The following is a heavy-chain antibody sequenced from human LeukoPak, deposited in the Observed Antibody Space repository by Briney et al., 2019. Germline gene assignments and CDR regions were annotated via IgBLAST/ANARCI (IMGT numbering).Heavy chain of an antibody. D-gene: IGHD1-26*01. V-gene: IGHV3-23*01. CDR2: ITGSGDST. Sequence: PGGSLRLSCAASGFIFSTYAMSWVRQAPGTGLEWVSAITGSGDSTYYADSVKGRFTIARDNSKNTLSLQMNSLRAEDTAVYYCAKENPVGGTNYFDYWGQGTLVTVPS. CDR1: GFIFSTYA. CDR3: AKENPVGGTNYFDY. J-gene: IGHJ4*02.